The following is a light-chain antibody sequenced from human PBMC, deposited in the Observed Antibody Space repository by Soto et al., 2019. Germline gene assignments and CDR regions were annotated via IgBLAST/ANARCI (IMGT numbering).Light chain of an antibody. Sequence: QSALTQPASVSGSPGQSITISCPGTSSXIGGYNYVSWYQQHPGKAPKVMIYEVSNRPSGVSNRFSGSKSGNTASLTISGLQAEDEADYYCSSYTSSSTLYVFGSGTKVTVL. V-gene: IGLV2-14*01. CDR2: EVS. J-gene: IGLJ1*01. CDR3: SSYTSSSTLYV. CDR1: SSXIGGYNY.